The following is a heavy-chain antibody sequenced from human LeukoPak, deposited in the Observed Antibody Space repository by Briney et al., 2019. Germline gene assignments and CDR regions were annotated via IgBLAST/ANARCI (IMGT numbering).Heavy chain of an antibody. CDR1: GFTFSGYW. J-gene: IGHJ4*02. Sequence: PGGSLRPSCAASGFTFSGYWMSWVRQAPGKGLEWVATIKQDASEKPYVDSVEGRFTSSRDNAKSSLFLQMDSLRAEDTAVYYCARFGMDAAIDYWGQGTLVTVSS. CDR2: IKQDASEK. V-gene: IGHV3-7*01. D-gene: IGHD2-15*01. CDR3: ARFGMDAAIDY.